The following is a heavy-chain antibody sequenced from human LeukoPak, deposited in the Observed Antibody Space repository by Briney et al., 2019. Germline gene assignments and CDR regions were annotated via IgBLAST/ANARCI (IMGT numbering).Heavy chain of an antibody. D-gene: IGHD1-26*01. CDR3: ARNVSGIVGAARGNWFDP. J-gene: IGHJ5*02. Sequence: SETLSLTCNVSGYSISDGYYWAWIRQPPGKGLEWIGSIYHFGSTYYNPSLQSRVTLSVDTSKNQFSLKLSSVTAADTAMYYCARNVSGIVGAARGNWFDPWGQGTLVTVSS. V-gene: IGHV4-38-2*02. CDR1: GYSISDGYY. CDR2: IYHFGST.